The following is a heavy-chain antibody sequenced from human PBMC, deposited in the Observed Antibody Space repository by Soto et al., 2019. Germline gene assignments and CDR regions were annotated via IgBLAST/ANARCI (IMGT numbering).Heavy chain of an antibody. Sequence: QVQLVQSGAEVKKPGSSVKVSCKASGGTFSSYAISWVRQAPGQGLEWMGGIIPIFGTANYAQKFQGRVTITADESTSTAYMELSSLRSGDTAVYYCAKGYCSSTSCQNWFDPWGQGTLVTVSS. CDR3: AKGYCSSTSCQNWFDP. D-gene: IGHD2-2*01. J-gene: IGHJ5*02. V-gene: IGHV1-69*01. CDR1: GGTFSSYA. CDR2: IIPIFGTA.